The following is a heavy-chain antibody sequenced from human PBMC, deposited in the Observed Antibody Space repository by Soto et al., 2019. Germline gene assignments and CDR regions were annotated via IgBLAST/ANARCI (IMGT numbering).Heavy chain of an antibody. D-gene: IGHD2-15*01. CDR2: ISGSGAGT. CDR1: GFPFSSYA. V-gene: IGHV3-23*01. CDR3: ANARYCSGGSCYGLPYYYGMDV. J-gene: IGHJ6*02. Sequence: EVHLLESGGGLVQPGGSLRLSCAASGFPFSSYAMSWVRQAPGKGLEWVSGISGSGAGTYYADSVQGRFTISRDNSENTLYLEMNSQRAEDTAVYYCANARYCSGGSCYGLPYYYGMDVWGQGTTVTVSS.